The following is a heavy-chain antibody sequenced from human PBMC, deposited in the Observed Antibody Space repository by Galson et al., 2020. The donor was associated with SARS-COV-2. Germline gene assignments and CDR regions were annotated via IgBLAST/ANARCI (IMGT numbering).Heavy chain of an antibody. D-gene: IGHD5-12*01. V-gene: IGHV3-23*03. CDR2: IYNGGST. Sequence: GGSLRLSCAASGFTLRSYAMSWVRQAPGKGLEWVSVIYNGGSTYYADSVKGRFTISRDNSKNTLYLQMNSLRAEDTAVYYCAKGIVAHLPNWGQGTLVTVSS. CDR3: AKGIVAHLPN. J-gene: IGHJ4*02. CDR1: GFTLRSYA.